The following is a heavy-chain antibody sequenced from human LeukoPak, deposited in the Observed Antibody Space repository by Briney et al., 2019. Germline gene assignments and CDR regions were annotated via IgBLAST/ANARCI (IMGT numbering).Heavy chain of an antibody. CDR3: AGDTDDYSYMDV. V-gene: IGHV4-34*01. CDR1: GGSFSGNY. D-gene: IGHD3-10*01. J-gene: IGHJ6*03. CDR2: IDPSGTT. Sequence: SETLSLTCAIYGGSFSGNYWSWIRQPPGKGLEWIGEIDPSGTTNYNPSLKSRITISGDTSKNQFSLNLTSVTAADTAVYYCAGDTDDYSYMDVWGKGTTVTVSS.